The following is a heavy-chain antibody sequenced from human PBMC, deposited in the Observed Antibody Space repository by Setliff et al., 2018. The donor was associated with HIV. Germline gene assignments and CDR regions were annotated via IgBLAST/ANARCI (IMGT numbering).Heavy chain of an antibody. Sequence: SETLSLTCTVSGGSISSDYWSWIRQPPGKGLEWIGRLYVSGDTNYNPSLKSRVTMSLDTSKKHFSLNLKSVTAADTAVYYCALTGHRLLGGYMDVWGKGTTVTVSS. CDR2: LYVSGDT. V-gene: IGHV4-4*07. CDR3: ALTGHRLLGGYMDV. D-gene: IGHD2-15*01. CDR1: GGSISSDY. J-gene: IGHJ6*03.